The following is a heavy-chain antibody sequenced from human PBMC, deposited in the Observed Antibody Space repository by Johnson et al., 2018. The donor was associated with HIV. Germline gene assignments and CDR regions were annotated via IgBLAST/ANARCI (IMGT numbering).Heavy chain of an antibody. CDR3: AKAWELLGRRAALDI. D-gene: IGHD1-26*01. J-gene: IGHJ3*02. CDR1: GFTFSSYG. Sequence: QVQLVESGGGVVQPGRSLRLSCTASGFTFSSYGMHWVRQAPGKGLEWVAVIWYDGSNKYYADSVKGRFTISRDNSKNTLYLQMNSLRAEDTAVYYCAKAWELLGRRAALDIWGQGTMVTVSS. CDR2: IWYDGSNK. V-gene: IGHV3-33*06.